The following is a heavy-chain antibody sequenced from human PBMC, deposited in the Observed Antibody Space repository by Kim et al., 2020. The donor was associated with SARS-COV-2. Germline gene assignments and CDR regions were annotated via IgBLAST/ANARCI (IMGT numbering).Heavy chain of an antibody. J-gene: IGHJ6*02. CDR2: IYTSGST. V-gene: IGHV4-61*02. D-gene: IGHD4-17*01. Sequence: SETLSLTCTVSGGSISSGSYYWSWIRQPAGKGLEWIGRIYTSGSTNYNPSLKSRVTISVDTSKNQFSLKLSSVTAADTAVYYCARVGDDYGDYYYYYGMDVWGQGTTVTVSS. CDR3: ARVGDDYGDYYYYYGMDV. CDR1: GGSISSGSYY.